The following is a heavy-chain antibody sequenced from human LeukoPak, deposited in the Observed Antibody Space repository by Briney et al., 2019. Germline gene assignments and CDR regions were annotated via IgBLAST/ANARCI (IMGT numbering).Heavy chain of an antibody. CDR1: GGSISSYY. D-gene: IGHD3-16*01. CDR2: IYYSGST. V-gene: IGHV4-59*01. CDR3: AREERLGEPFGY. Sequence: SETLSLTCTVSGGSISSYYWSWIRQPPGKGLEWIGYIYYSGSTNYNPSLKSRVTISVDTSKNQFSLKLSSVTAADTAVYYCAREERLGEPFGYWGQGTLVTVSS. J-gene: IGHJ4*02.